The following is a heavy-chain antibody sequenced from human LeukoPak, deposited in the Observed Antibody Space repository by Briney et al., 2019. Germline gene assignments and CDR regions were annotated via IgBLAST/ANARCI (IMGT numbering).Heavy chain of an antibody. V-gene: IGHV4-59*01. CDR2: IYYSGST. J-gene: IGHJ4*02. D-gene: IGHD3-9*01. Sequence: SETLSLTCTVSGGSISSYYWSWIRQPPGKGLEWIGYIYYSGSTNYNPSLKSRVTISVDTSKNQFSLKLSSVTAADTAVYYCARSDITYETGYRSHFDYWGQGTLVTVSS. CDR3: ARSDITYETGYRSHFDY. CDR1: GGSISSYY.